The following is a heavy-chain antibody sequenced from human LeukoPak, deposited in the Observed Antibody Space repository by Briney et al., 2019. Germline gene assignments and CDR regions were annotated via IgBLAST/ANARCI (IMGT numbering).Heavy chain of an antibody. CDR2: ISGSGGST. V-gene: IGHV3-23*01. D-gene: IGHD4-11*01. CDR1: GFTFSSYA. Sequence: GGSLRLSCAASGFTFSSYAMSWVRQAPGKGLEWVSAISGSGGSTYSAVSVKGRFTISLDNSQNTLYLQLNRLRAEDTAVYHCARDYTDYVGYFFFDYWGQGTLVTVSS. CDR3: ARDYTDYVGYFFFDY. J-gene: IGHJ4*02.